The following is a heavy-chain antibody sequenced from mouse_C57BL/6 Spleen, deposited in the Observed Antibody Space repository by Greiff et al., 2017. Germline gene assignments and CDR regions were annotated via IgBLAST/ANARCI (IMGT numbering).Heavy chain of an antibody. CDR3: ARGDDGYYGAMDY. V-gene: IGHV1-50*01. CDR1: GYTFTSYW. Sequence: QVQLQQPGAELVKPGASVKLSCKASGYTFTSYWMQWVKQRPGQGLEWIGEIDPSDSYTNYNQKFKGKATLTVDPSSSTAYMQLSSLASEDSAVYYCARGDDGYYGAMDYWGQGTSVTVSS. CDR2: IDPSDSYT. J-gene: IGHJ4*01. D-gene: IGHD2-3*01.